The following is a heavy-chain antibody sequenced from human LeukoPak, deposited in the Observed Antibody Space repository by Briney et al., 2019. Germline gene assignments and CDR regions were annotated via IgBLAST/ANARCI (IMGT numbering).Heavy chain of an antibody. Sequence: GGSLRLSCAASGFTFTSYEMNWVRQVPGQGLEWVSYISTSGTTIYYADSVKGRFTISRDNAKNSLYLQMNSLRVEDTAIYYCARGSIVVVRAARGNFYYGMDVWGQGTTVTVSS. CDR2: ISTSGTTI. J-gene: IGHJ6*02. CDR1: GFTFTSYE. D-gene: IGHD2-2*01. CDR3: ARGSIVVVRAARGNFYYGMDV. V-gene: IGHV3-48*03.